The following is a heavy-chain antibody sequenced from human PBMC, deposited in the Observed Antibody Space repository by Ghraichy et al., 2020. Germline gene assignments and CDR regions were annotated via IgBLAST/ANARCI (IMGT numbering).Heavy chain of an antibody. CDR1: GFTFSSYA. CDR2: ISGGGYNT. V-gene: IGHV3-23*01. J-gene: IGHJ4*02. CDR3: AKVGSSGWYFDY. D-gene: IGHD6-19*01. Sequence: GGSLRLSCAASGFTFSSYAMSWVRQTSGKGLEWVSAISGGGYNTYYADSVKGRFTISRDNSKNTVYLQMNSLRAEDTAVYYCAKVGSSGWYFDYWGQGILVTVSS.